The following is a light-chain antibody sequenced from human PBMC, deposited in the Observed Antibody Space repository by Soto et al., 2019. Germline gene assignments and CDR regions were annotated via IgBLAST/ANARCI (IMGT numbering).Light chain of an antibody. V-gene: IGKV3D-15*01. J-gene: IGKJ4*01. Sequence: ETVMTQSPDILSVSPGAGAPLSCRASQSVGSNLAWYQQKPGQAPRLLIYGASTRATGIPVRFSGSGSGTDFTLTISSLQPEDFATYYCQQLESYPSTFGGGTKVDIK. CDR3: QQLESYPST. CDR1: QSVGSN. CDR2: GAS.